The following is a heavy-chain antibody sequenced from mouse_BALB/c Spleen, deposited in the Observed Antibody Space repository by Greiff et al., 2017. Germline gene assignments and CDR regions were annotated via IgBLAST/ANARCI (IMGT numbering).Heavy chain of an antibody. Sequence: VKLVESGPGLVAPSQSLSITCTVSGFSLTSYGVHWVRQPPGKGLEWLGVIWAGGSTNYNSALMSRLSISKDNSKSQVFLKMNSLQTDDTAMYYCARVDYGSSLYAMDYWGQGTSVTVSS. J-gene: IGHJ4*01. CDR1: GFSLTSYG. CDR2: IWAGGST. D-gene: IGHD1-1*01. CDR3: ARVDYGSSLYAMDY. V-gene: IGHV2-9*02.